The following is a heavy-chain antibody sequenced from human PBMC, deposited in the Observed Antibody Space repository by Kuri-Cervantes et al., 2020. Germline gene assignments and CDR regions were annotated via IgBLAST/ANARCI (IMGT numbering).Heavy chain of an antibody. CDR3: AKTIVGATTDGYYGMDV. Sequence: SLKISCAASGFTFDDYAMHWVRQAPGKGLEWVSGISWNSGSIGYADSVKGRFTISRDNSKNTLYLQMNSLRAEDTAVYYCAKTIVGATTDGYYGMDVWGQGTTVTVSS. CDR1: GFTFDDYA. V-gene: IGHV3-9*01. CDR2: ISWNSGSI. D-gene: IGHD1-26*01. J-gene: IGHJ6*02.